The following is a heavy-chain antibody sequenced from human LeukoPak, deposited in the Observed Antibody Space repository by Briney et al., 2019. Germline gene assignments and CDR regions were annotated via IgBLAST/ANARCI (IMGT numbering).Heavy chain of an antibody. CDR1: GFTFRGYG. J-gene: IGHJ4*02. D-gene: IGHD4-11*01. CDR3: AKDAAANVDYPYYFDY. CDR2: IRGSGVTT. Sequence: RPGGSLRLSCAASGFTFRGYGMSWVRQAPGKGGEGGSAIRGSGVTTYYADSVKGRFTISRDNSRTTLYLLMNSLRAEDTAVYYCAKDAAANVDYPYYFDYWGQGALVTVSS. V-gene: IGHV3-23*01.